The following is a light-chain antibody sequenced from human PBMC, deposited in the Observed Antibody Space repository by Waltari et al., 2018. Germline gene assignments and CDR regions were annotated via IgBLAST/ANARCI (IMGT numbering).Light chain of an antibody. Sequence: DIQMTQSPSTLSASVGDRVTITCRASESISNCLAWYQQKPGKAPKLLISKASSLESGVPSTFSGSGSGTEFTLTISSLQADDFATYYCQQFHTYPLTFGGGTKVEI. V-gene: IGKV1-5*03. CDR2: KAS. CDR1: ESISNC. CDR3: QQFHTYPLT. J-gene: IGKJ4*01.